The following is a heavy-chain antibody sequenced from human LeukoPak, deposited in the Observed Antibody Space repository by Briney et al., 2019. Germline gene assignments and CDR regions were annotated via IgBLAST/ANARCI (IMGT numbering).Heavy chain of an antibody. V-gene: IGHV3-11*04. D-gene: IGHD5-18*01. CDR1: GFTFSDYY. CDR3: ARERTAMVPFDI. J-gene: IGHJ3*02. Sequence: GGSPRLSCAASGFTFSDYYMTSIRQAPGKGLEWVSYISSSGITIYYADSVKGRFTISRDNAKNTLYLQMNSLRAEYTAVYYCARERTAMVPFDIWGQGTMVTVSS. CDR2: ISSSGITI.